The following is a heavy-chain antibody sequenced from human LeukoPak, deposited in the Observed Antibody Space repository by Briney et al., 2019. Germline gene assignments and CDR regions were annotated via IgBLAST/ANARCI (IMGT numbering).Heavy chain of an antibody. Sequence: PSETLSLTCTVSGGSISSYYWSWIRQPAGKGLEWIGRIYTSGSTNYNPSLKSRVTMSVDTSKNQFSPKLSSVTAADTAVYYCARVTGVPNGSGSYYNPNDAFDIWGQGTMVTVSS. J-gene: IGHJ3*02. CDR3: ARVTGVPNGSGSYYNPNDAFDI. CDR1: GGSISSYY. CDR2: IYTSGST. D-gene: IGHD3-10*01. V-gene: IGHV4-4*07.